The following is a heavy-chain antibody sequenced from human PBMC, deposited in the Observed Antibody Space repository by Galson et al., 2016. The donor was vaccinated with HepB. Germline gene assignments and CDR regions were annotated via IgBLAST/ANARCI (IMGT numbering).Heavy chain of an antibody. V-gene: IGHV3-33*01. D-gene: IGHD3-3*01. CDR2: IWHDGSKT. CDR3: AREAFAWSVCFQTPTLDS. J-gene: IGHJ4*02. CDR1: GFTFGKFG. Sequence: SLRLSCAASGFTFGKFGMHWVRPAPGKGLEWVAVIWHDGSKTYHTDPVRGRFTISRDNSKNTLYLEMTDLRVEDTAVYYCAREAFAWSVCFQTPTLDSWGQGTLVTVSS.